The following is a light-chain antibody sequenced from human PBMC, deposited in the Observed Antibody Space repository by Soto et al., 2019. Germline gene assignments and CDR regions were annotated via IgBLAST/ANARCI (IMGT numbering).Light chain of an antibody. CDR2: DVS. V-gene: IGLV2-14*01. Sequence: QSALTQPASVSGSPGQSITISCTGTSSDVGGYNYVSWYQQHPGKAPKLMIYDVSNRPSGVSXRFSGSKSGNTASLTISGXXAEDEAXXXCSSYTSSSLYVFGTGTKVTVL. CDR1: SSDVGGYNY. J-gene: IGLJ1*01. CDR3: SSYTSSSLYV.